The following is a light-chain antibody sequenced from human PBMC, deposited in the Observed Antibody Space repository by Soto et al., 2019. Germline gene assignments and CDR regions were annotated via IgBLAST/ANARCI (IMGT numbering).Light chain of an antibody. J-gene: IGKJ2*02. CDR1: QSVSNNY. CDR3: QQTFSLPRT. V-gene: IGKV3-20*01. Sequence: EIVLTQSPGTLSLSPGERATLSCRASQSVSNNYLAWYQQKPGQAPRLLIYGASNRATGIPDRFSGSGSGTDFTLTISSLHPEDFATYYCQQTFSLPRTFGQGTKVDIK. CDR2: GAS.